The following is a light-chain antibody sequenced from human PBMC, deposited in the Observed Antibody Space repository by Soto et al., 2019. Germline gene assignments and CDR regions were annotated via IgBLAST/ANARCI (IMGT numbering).Light chain of an antibody. CDR3: SLYTSNSTLV. CDR1: SSDVGAYNY. V-gene: IGLV2-14*01. Sequence: QAVVTQPASVSGSPGQSITISCTGTSSDVGAYNYVSWYQQHPDKAPKLMIFEVSDRPSGVSNRFSGSNSGNTASLTISGLQAEDEADYFCSLYTSNSTLVFGGGTKLTVL. CDR2: EVS. J-gene: IGLJ3*02.